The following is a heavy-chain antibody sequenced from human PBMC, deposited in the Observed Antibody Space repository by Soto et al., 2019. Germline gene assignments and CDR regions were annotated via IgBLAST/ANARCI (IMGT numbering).Heavy chain of an antibody. CDR1: GFIFRSYA. D-gene: IGHD3-22*01. CDR3: VRDDRWAFDI. Sequence: ELQLVESGGGLVQPGGSLRVSCAASGFIFRSYAFNWIRQAPGKGLEWVSYISVGSGSIFYADSVKGRFTISRDDGKNSLYLQMNTLRGEDTAVYYCVRDDRWAFDIWGQWTMVTVSS. CDR2: ISVGSGSI. J-gene: IGHJ3*02. V-gene: IGHV3-48*01.